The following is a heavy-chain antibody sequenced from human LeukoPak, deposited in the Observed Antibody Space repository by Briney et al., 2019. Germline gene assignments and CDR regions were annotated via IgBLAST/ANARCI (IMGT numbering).Heavy chain of an antibody. D-gene: IGHD3-3*01. CDR2: ISGSGGST. CDR1: GFTFSSYA. V-gene: IGHV3-23*01. CDR3: ARRYDFWSGYFDY. Sequence: PGGSLRLSCAASGFTFSSYAMSWVRQAPGKGLGWVSAISGSGGSTYYADSVKGRFTISRDNSKNTLYLQMNSLRAEDTAVYYCARRYDFWSGYFDYWGQGTLVTVSS. J-gene: IGHJ4*02.